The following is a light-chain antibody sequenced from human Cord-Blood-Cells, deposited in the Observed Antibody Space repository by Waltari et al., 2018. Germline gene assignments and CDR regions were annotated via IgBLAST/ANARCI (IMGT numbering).Light chain of an antibody. CDR3: QSYDSSLSGYV. J-gene: IGLJ1*01. CDR1: RSNIGAGYD. Sequence: SVLTQPPSVSGAPGPRVTISCPGSRSNIGAGYDVHSYQQPPGTAPKLLIYGNSNRPSGVPDRFSGSKSGTSASLAITGLQAEDEADYYCQSYDSSLSGYVFGTGTKVTVL. V-gene: IGLV1-40*01. CDR2: GNS.